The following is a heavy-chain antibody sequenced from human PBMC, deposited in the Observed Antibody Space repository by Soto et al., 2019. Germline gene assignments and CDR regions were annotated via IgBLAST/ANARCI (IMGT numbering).Heavy chain of an antibody. Sequence: GGSLRLSCAAPGFAFSSYAMSWVRQAPGKGLEWVSAIRGSGGSTYYADSVKGRFTISRDNSKNTLYLQMNSLRSEDTAVYYCARGPYCSGGSYSEYYYYYYMDVWGKGTTVTVSS. J-gene: IGHJ6*03. D-gene: IGHD2-15*01. V-gene: IGHV3-23*01. CDR1: GFAFSSYA. CDR3: ARGPYCSGGSYSEYYYYYYMDV. CDR2: IRGSGGST.